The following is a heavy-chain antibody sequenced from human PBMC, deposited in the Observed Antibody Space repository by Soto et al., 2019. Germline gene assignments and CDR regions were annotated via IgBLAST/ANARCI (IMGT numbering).Heavy chain of an antibody. Sequence: GGSLRLSCAASGFAFSTYAMSWVRQAPGKGLEWVSAISGSGGSTYYADSVKGRVTISRDSSKNTLYLQMNSLRAEDTAVYFCAKAGSPSPKGRYFFDYWGQGTLVTVSS. D-gene: IGHD2-2*01. V-gene: IGHV3-23*01. CDR3: AKAGSPSPKGRYFFDY. CDR1: GFAFSTYA. CDR2: ISGSGGST. J-gene: IGHJ4*02.